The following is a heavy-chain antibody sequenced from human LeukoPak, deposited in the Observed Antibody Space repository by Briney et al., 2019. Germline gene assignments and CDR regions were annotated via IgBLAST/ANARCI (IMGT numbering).Heavy chain of an antibody. D-gene: IGHD1-26*01. CDR3: ARDLYSGSYYTSSAFDY. CDR1: GFTFSIYS. V-gene: IGHV3-7*01. Sequence: GGSLRLSCAASGFTFSIYSMNWVRQAPGKGLEWVANIRQDGGEKHYVDSVRGRFTISRDNAKNSLYLQMNSLRDEDTALYYCARDLYSGSYYTSSAFDYWGQGTLVTVSS. J-gene: IGHJ4*02. CDR2: IRQDGGEK.